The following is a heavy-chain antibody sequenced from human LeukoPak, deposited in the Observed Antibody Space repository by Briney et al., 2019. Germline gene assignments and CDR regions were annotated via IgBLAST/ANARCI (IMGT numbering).Heavy chain of an antibody. CDR2: IWYDGSNK. CDR3: ARDPYPYYFDSSGDSGFDY. D-gene: IGHD3-22*01. J-gene: IGHJ4*02. V-gene: IGHV3-33*01. CDR1: GFTFSSYG. Sequence: GGSLRLSCAASGFTFSSYGMHWVRKAPGKGLEWVAVIWYDGSNKYYADSVKGRFTISRDNYKSTLYLQMNSLRAEDTAVYYCARDPYPYYFDSSGDSGFDYWGQGTLVNVSS.